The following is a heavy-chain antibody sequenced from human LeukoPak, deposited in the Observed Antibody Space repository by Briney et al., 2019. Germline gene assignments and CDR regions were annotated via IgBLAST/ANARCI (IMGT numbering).Heavy chain of an antibody. CDR3: AKLGWNPGHFDY. D-gene: IGHD1-1*01. CDR2: IGNSGGST. V-gene: IGHV3-23*01. CDR1: GFTFGSYA. J-gene: IGHJ4*02. Sequence: GGSLRLSCAASGFTFGSYAMTWVRQAPGKGLEWVSAIGNSGGSTYYADSVKGRFTISRDTSKNTLYLQMNSLRAENTAVYYCAKLGWNPGHFDYWGQGTLVTVSS.